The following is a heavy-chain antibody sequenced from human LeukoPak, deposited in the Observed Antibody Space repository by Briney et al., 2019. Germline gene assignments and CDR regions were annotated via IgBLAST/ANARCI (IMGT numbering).Heavy chain of an antibody. D-gene: IGHD1-14*01. V-gene: IGHV4-4*02. CDR3: AREILGGFNPGAY. CDR2: IHRSGSP. J-gene: IGHJ4*02. Sequence: TSETLSLTCTVSLDSTTSNFWSWVRQPPGKGLEWIGEIHRSGSPNYNPSLQSRVTISIDRSRNQIVLELSSVTAADTAVYYCAREILGGFNPGAYWGQGILVTVSS. CDR1: LDSTTSNF.